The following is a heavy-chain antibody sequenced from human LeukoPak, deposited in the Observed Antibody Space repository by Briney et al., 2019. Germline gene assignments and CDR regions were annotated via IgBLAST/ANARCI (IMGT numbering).Heavy chain of an antibody. Sequence: GGSLRLSCAASGFTFSSCGMNWVRQAPGKGLEWVSSISGSSTYIYYADSVKGRFTISRDNAKNSLYLQMNSLRVEDTAVYYCARVASRDYYYYYMDVWGKGTTVTVSS. CDR1: GFTFSSCG. J-gene: IGHJ6*03. CDR3: ARVASRDYYYYYMDV. CDR2: ISGSSTYI. V-gene: IGHV3-21*01.